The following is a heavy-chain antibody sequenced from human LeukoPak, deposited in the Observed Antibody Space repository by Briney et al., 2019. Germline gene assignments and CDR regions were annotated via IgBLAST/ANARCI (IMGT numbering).Heavy chain of an antibody. CDR2: ISTSSTYT. CDR3: ARDASGFYLYYYMDV. Sequence: GGSLRLSCTPSGFTFSDYSMNWVRQAPGKGREGVSSISTSSTYTFYADSVKGRFTISRDNRKNSLYLQMSSLPAEDTAVYYCARDASGFYLYYYMDVWGKGTTVTVSS. CDR1: GFTFSDYS. D-gene: IGHD6-25*01. V-gene: IGHV3-21*01. J-gene: IGHJ6*03.